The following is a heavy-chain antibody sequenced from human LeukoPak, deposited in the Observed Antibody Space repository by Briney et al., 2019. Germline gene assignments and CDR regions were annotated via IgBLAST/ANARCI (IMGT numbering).Heavy chain of an antibody. CDR3: ARDVEMATSRGFFDY. V-gene: IGHV3-21*01. Sequence: GGSLRLSCAASGFTFSSYSMNWVRQAPGKGLEWVSSISSSSSYIYYADSVKGRFTISRDNAKNSLYLQMNSLRADDTAVYYCARDVEMATSRGFFDYWGQGTLATISS. CDR1: GFTFSSYS. D-gene: IGHD5-24*01. CDR2: ISSSSSYI. J-gene: IGHJ4*02.